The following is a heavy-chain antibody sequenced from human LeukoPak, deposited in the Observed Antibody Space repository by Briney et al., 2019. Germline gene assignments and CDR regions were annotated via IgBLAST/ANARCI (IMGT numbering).Heavy chain of an antibody. J-gene: IGHJ6*04. CDR3: AREMVQLERRHYCYYGMDV. V-gene: IGHV4-59*01. Sequence: SETLSLTCTVSGGSISSYYWSWIRQPPGKGLEWIGYIYYSGSTNYNPSLKSRVTISVDTSKNQFSLKLSSVTAADTAVYYCAREMVQLERRHYCYYGMDVWGKGTTVTVSS. CDR1: GGSISSYY. CDR2: IYYSGST. D-gene: IGHD1-1*01.